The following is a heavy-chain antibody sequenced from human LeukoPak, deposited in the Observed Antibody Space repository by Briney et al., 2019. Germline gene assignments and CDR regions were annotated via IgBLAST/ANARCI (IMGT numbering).Heavy chain of an antibody. D-gene: IGHD4-11*01. CDR3: ARDPHSNYVLDY. V-gene: IGHV1-46*01. CDR2: INPSGGRT. J-gene: IGHJ4*02. Sequence: ASVKVSCKASGYTFTNYYMHWVRQAPGQGLEWMGIINPSGGRTTYAQKLQGRVTMTRDTSTSTVYMELSSLRSEDTAVYYCARDPHSNYVLDYWGQGTLVTVSS. CDR1: GYTFTNYY.